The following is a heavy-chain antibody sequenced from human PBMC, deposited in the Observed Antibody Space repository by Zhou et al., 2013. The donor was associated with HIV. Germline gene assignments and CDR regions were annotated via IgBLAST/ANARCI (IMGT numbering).Heavy chain of an antibody. D-gene: IGHD4-17*01. CDR3: ARERRTTVTTGWFDP. V-gene: IGHV1-69*14. Sequence: QVQLVQSGAEVKKPGSSVRVSCKASGGTFSSYVISWVRQAPGQGLEWMGRIIPIFGSANYAQKFQGRVTITADKSTSTAYMELTSLRFEDTAVYYCARERRTTVTTGWFDPVGPGEPWSPVSS. CDR1: GGTFSSYV. CDR2: IIPIFGSA. J-gene: IGHJ5*02.